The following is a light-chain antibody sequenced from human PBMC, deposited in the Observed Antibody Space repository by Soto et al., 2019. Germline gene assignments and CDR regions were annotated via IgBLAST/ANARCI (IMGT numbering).Light chain of an antibody. CDR1: HIVLYSSNNNNY. CDR3: QQYYITPPT. V-gene: IGKV4-1*01. CDR2: WAS. J-gene: IGKJ1*01. Sequence: DLFLTPSPYALAVSLGERATINCKSIHIVLYSSNNNNYLAWYQQKPGQPPKLLIYWASTRESGVPDRFSGSGSGTDFTLTISSLQAEDVAVYYCQQYYITPPTFGQGTKVDVK.